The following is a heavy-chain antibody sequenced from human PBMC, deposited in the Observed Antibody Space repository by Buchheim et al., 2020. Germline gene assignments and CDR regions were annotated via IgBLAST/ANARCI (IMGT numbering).Heavy chain of an antibody. J-gene: IGHJ1*01. CDR3: AKDWVITMISRAEYFQH. CDR1: GFTFSSYA. Sequence: EVQLLESGGGLVQPGGSLRLSCAASGFTFSSYAMSWVRQAPGKGLEWVSAISGSGGSTYYADSVKGRFTISSDNSKNTLYLQMNSLRAEDTAVYYCAKDWVITMISRAEYFQHWGQGTL. CDR2: ISGSGGST. V-gene: IGHV3-23*01. D-gene: IGHD3-22*01.